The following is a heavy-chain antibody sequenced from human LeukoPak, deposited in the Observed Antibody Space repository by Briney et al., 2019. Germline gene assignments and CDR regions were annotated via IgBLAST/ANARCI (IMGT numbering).Heavy chain of an antibody. CDR1: GYTFTDYY. V-gene: IGHV1-2*02. J-gene: IGHJ4*02. CDR2: INPNSGDT. D-gene: IGHD5-24*01. CDR3: ARAGWLQYYYFDY. Sequence: ASVKVSCKASGYTFTDYYLHWVRQAPGQGLEWMGWINPNSGDTDYAQKFQGRVTITADTSTSTAYMELSSLRSEDTAVYYCARAGWLQYYYFDYWGQGTLVTVSS.